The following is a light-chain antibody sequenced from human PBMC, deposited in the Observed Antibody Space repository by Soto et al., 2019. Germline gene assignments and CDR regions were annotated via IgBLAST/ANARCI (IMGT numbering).Light chain of an antibody. Sequence: DIQVTQSPSTLSASVGDRVTITCRASQTISTWMVWYQQKPGKAPKLLIYDASTLESGVPSRFSGSGSGTDFTLTISSLQPGDFATYYCQQLNSYPITFGQGTRLEIK. J-gene: IGKJ5*01. CDR1: QTISTW. CDR3: QQLNSYPIT. CDR2: DAS. V-gene: IGKV1-5*01.